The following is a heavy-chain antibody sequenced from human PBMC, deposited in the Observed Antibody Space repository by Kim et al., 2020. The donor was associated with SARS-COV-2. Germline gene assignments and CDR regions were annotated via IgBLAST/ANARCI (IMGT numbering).Heavy chain of an antibody. CDR3: ARQGTTVGYYYGMDV. CDR2: IDPSDSYT. V-gene: IGHV5-10-1*01. J-gene: IGHJ6*02. D-gene: IGHD4-4*01. Sequence: GESLKISCKGSGYSFTSYWISWVRQMPGKGLEWMGRIDPSDSYTNYSPSFQGHVTISADKSISTAYLQWSSLKASDTAMYYCARQGTTVGYYYGMDVWGQGTTVTVSS. CDR1: GYSFTSYW.